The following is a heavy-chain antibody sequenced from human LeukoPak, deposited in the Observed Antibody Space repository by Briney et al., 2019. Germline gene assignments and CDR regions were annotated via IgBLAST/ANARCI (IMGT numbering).Heavy chain of an antibody. D-gene: IGHD3-22*01. V-gene: IGHV4-4*07. CDR1: GAYISNYY. Sequence: PSETLSLTCTVSGAYISNYYWTWVRQPAAQGLEWIGRLHASESTPIYNPSLNGRVTMSIDTSKHQFSLTLTSVPAADSAVYYCASLSSGAAFDVWGKGTVVTVSS. J-gene: IGHJ3*01. CDR2: LHASESTP. CDR3: ASLSSGAAFDV.